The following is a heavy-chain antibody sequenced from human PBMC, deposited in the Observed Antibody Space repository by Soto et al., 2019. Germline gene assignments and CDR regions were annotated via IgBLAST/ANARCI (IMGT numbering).Heavy chain of an antibody. CDR1: GGTFSSYA. D-gene: IGHD6-13*01. J-gene: IGHJ6*02. CDR2: IIPIFGTA. Sequence: QVQLVQSGAEVKKPGSSVKVSCKASGGTFSSYAISWVRQAPGQGLEWMGGIIPIFGTANYAQKFQGRVTIIADESTSTTYMVLSSLRSEDTAVYYCARVGQQQLVRKYYYGMDVWGQGITVTVSS. CDR3: ARVGQQQLVRKYYYGMDV. V-gene: IGHV1-69*12.